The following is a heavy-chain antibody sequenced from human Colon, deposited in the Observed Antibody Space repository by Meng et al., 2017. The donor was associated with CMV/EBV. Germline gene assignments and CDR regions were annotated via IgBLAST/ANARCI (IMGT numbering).Heavy chain of an antibody. J-gene: IGHJ4*02. Sequence: CTASGFKFSDSAMSWVRQAPGKGLEWVSSITNRGGGTYYADSVTGRFTISRDNSKNTLFLHLSSLSVEDTAVYFCTKMSYLGSGDDYWGQGTLVTVSS. V-gene: IGHV3-23*01. CDR3: TKMSYLGSGDDY. CDR2: ITNRGGGT. D-gene: IGHD2-15*01. CDR1: GFKFSDSA.